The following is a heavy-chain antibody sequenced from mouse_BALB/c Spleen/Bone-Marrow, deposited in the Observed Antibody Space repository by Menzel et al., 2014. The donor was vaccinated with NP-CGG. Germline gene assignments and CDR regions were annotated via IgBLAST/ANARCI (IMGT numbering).Heavy chain of an antibody. V-gene: IGHV1-67*01. CDR2: ISTYSGNT. CDR3: ARNFYGSSYFDY. D-gene: IGHD1-1*01. J-gene: IGHJ2*01. Sequence: QVQLKQSGPELVRPGVSVKLSCKGSGYTFTAYAMHWVKPSHAKSLEWIGLISTYSGNTHYNQNFKGKATMTVDKSSSTAYMELARLTSEDSAIYYCARNFYGSSYFDYWGQGTTLTVSS. CDR1: GYTFTAYA.